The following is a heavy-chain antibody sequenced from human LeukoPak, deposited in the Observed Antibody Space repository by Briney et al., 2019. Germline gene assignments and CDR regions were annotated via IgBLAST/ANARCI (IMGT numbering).Heavy chain of an antibody. CDR1: GGSFRGYY. Sequence: SETLSLTCAVYGGSFRGYYWSWIRQPPGKGLEWIGEINHSGSTNYNPSLKSRVTISVDTSKNQFSLKLSSVTAADTAVYYCARGTGRRTGGSGWPFDYWGQGTLVTVSS. D-gene: IGHD6-19*01. CDR3: ARGTGRRTGGSGWPFDY. V-gene: IGHV4-34*01. J-gene: IGHJ4*02. CDR2: INHSGST.